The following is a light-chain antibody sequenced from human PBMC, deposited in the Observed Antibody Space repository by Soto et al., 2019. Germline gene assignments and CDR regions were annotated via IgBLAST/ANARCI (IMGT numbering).Light chain of an antibody. Sequence: DIVLTHSPATLSLSPGERATLSCRASQSVSSSLAWYQQKPGQTPRLLIYDASNRATGIPARFNGSGSGTDFTLTVSSLEPEDFAVYYCQQRSNWPLTFGGGTKVEIK. CDR2: DAS. CDR1: QSVSSS. J-gene: IGKJ4*01. V-gene: IGKV3-11*01. CDR3: QQRSNWPLT.